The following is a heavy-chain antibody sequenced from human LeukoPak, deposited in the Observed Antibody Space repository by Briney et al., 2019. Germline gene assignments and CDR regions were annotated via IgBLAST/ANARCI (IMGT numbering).Heavy chain of an antibody. CDR3: ARPFYYGDYGDC. CDR2: IYYSGST. CDR1: GGSISSSSYY. J-gene: IGHJ4*02. D-gene: IGHD4-17*01. V-gene: IGHV4-39*01. Sequence: PSETLSLTCTVSGGSISSSSYYWGWIRQPPGKGLEWIGSIYYSGSTYYNPSLKSRVTISVDTSKNQFSLKLSSVTAADTAAYYCARPFYYGDYGDCWGQGTLVTVSS.